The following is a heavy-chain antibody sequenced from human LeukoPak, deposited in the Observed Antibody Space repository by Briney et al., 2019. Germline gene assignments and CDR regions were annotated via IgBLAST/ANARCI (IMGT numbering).Heavy chain of an antibody. V-gene: IGHV3-30*18. CDR3: AKSMWGYSYGYGPFDY. D-gene: IGHD5-18*01. J-gene: IGHJ4*02. CDR1: GFTFSSHG. CDR2: ISYDGSNK. Sequence: GRSLRLSCAASGFTFSSHGMHWVRQAPGKGLEWVAVISYDGSNKYYADSVKGRFTISRDNSKNTLYLQMNSLRAEDTAVYYCAKSMWGYSYGYGPFDYWGQGTLVTVSS.